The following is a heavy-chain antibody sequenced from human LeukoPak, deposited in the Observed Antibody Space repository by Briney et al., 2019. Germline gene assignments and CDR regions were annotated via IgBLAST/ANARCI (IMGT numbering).Heavy chain of an antibody. J-gene: IGHJ4*02. CDR2: ISTTSTYI. CDR3: ARAGTCSSTSCDGGIEY. Sequence: PGGSLRLSCAASGFTFNTYGMHWVRQAPGKGLEWVSFISTTSTYIYYADSVKGRFTVSRDNSKNLLYLQMDSLRVEDTAVYYCARAGTCSSTSCDGGIEYWGQGTLVTVSS. V-gene: IGHV3-21*06. D-gene: IGHD2-2*01. CDR1: GFTFNTYG.